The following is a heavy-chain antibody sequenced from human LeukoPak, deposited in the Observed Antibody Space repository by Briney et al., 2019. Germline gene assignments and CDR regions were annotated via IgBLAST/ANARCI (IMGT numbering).Heavy chain of an antibody. D-gene: IGHD1-1*01. V-gene: IGHV3-23*01. Sequence: GGSLRLSCAASGFTFSTYAMYWGRQAPGKGLEWVSAISGRGGSTYYAVSVKGRFTISRDNSENTLYLQMNSLRAEDTAVYYCAKVIDTTGRDYLDYWGQGTLVTVSS. CDR2: ISGRGGST. CDR3: AKVIDTTGRDYLDY. CDR1: GFTFSTYA. J-gene: IGHJ4*02.